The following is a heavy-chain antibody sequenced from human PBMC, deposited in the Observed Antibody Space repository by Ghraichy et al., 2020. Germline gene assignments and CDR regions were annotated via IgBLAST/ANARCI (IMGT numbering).Heavy chain of an antibody. Sequence: GGSLRLSCAASGFTFSKYSIYWVRQAPGKGLEWVSSISNSSSNKYYADSVKGRFSISRDNAKNSLYLQINSLRAEDTAVYYCARPLGRAGTGRYYVMDDGGKGTTVTVSS. CDR1: GFTFSKYS. V-gene: IGHV3-21*01. CDR3: ARPLGRAGTGRYYVMDD. D-gene: IGHD1-14*01. J-gene: IGHJ6*04. CDR2: ISNSSSNK.